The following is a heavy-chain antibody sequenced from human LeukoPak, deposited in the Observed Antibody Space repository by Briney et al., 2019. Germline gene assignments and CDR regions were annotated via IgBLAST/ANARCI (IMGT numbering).Heavy chain of an antibody. V-gene: IGHV3-30*02. CDR1: GFTFSSYG. J-gene: IGHJ4*02. Sequence: PGGSLRLSCAASGFTFSSYGMHWVRQAPGKGLEWVAFIRYDGSNKYYADSVKGRFTISRDNSKDTLYLQMNSLRAEDTAVYYCAKGIVMVRGVIIRRDEVFDYWGQGTLVTVSS. CDR2: IRYDGSNK. D-gene: IGHD3-10*01. CDR3: AKGIVMVRGVIIRRDEVFDY.